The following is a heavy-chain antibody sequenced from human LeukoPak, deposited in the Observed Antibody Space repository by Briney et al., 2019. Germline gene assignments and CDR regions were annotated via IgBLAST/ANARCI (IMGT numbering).Heavy chain of an antibody. CDR2: IKQDGSEK. Sequence: GGSLRLSCAASGFTFSSQWMSWVRQAPGKGLEWVANIKQDGSEKYYVDSVKGRFTISRDNATNSLYLQMNSLRAEDTAVYYCARFSMVRGVIISYYYYGMDVWGQGTTVTVSS. CDR1: GFTFSSQW. J-gene: IGHJ6*02. D-gene: IGHD3-10*01. V-gene: IGHV3-7*01. CDR3: ARFSMVRGVIISYYYYGMDV.